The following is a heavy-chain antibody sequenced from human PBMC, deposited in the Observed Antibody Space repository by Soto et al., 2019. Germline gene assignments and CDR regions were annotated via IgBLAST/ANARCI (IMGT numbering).Heavy chain of an antibody. CDR3: AREDLLWWLDH. CDR2: IKQDGSEK. D-gene: IGHD2-21*01. Sequence: EVNLVESGGGLVQPGGFLRLSCAASGFTFSNDWMTWVRQAPGKGLEWVANIKQDGSEKYYVDSVRGRFTISRDNAKDSLYLQMNSLRAEDTAVYYCAREDLLWWLDHWGQGTLVTVSS. J-gene: IGHJ5*02. CDR1: GFTFSNDW. V-gene: IGHV3-7*03.